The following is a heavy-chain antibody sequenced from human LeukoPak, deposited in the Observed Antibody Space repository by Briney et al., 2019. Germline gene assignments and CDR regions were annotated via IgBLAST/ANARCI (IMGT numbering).Heavy chain of an antibody. Sequence: SETLSLTCSVSSGFTSSYYWGWIRQHAGKGLEWIGRIYTSGSTNYNPSLKSRVTLSVDTSKNQFSLKLSAVAAADTASYYCARGSGDYYYMDVWGKGTTVTVSS. CDR1: SGFTSSYY. CDR2: IYTSGST. D-gene: IGHD3-10*01. V-gene: IGHV4-4*07. CDR3: ARGSGDYYYMDV. J-gene: IGHJ6*03.